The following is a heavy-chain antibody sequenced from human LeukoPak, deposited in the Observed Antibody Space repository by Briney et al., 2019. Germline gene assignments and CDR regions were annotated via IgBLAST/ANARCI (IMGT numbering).Heavy chain of an antibody. CDR1: GFTFSSYA. CDR3: ARDLAWGAFDY. CDR2: ISGSGIGGRT. D-gene: IGHD7-27*01. J-gene: IGHJ4*02. Sequence: GGSLRLSCAASGFTFSSYAMSWFRQAPGKGLEWVSGISGSGIGGRTHYADSVKGRFTISRDDSKNTLSLQMNSLRVEDTAVYYCARDLAWGAFDYWGQGTLVTVSS. V-gene: IGHV3-23*01.